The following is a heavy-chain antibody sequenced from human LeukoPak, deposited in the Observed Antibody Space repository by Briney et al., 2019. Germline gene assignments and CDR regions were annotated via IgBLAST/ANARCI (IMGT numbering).Heavy chain of an antibody. V-gene: IGHV3-21*01. Sequence: GGSLRLSCAASGFTFSSYSMNWVRQAPGKGLEWVSSISSSSGYIYYADSVKGRFTISRDNAKNSLYLQMNSLRAEDTAVYYCARDRGSGWYLGYWGQGTLVTVPS. CDR1: GFTFSSYS. D-gene: IGHD6-19*01. J-gene: IGHJ4*02. CDR3: ARDRGSGWYLGY. CDR2: ISSSSGYI.